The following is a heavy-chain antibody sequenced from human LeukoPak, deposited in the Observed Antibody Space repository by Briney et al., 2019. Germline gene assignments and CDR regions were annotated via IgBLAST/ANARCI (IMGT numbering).Heavy chain of an antibody. CDR2: ISAFNGDT. Sequence: ASVEVSCKASGYTFSNYGVTWLRQAPGHGLEWMGWISAFNGDTNYAQKFQGRVTMTPETSTTTAYMELRSPRSDDTDVYYCARASATQANWFDPWGQGTLVTVSS. CDR3: ARASATQANWFDP. CDR1: GYTFSNYG. J-gene: IGHJ5*02. V-gene: IGHV1-18*01. D-gene: IGHD2-15*01.